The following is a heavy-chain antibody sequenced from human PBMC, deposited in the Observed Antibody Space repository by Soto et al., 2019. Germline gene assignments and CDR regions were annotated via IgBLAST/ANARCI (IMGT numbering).Heavy chain of an antibody. Sequence: QVQLVESGGGLVKPGGSLRLSCAASGFTFSDYYMSWIRQAPGKGLEWVSYISSSSSYTNYADSVKGRFTISRDNAKNSLYLQMNSLRAEDTAVYYCARGKVAAAGTWTGFDYWGQGTLVTVSS. CDR2: ISSSSSYT. CDR1: GFTFSDYY. CDR3: ARGKVAAAGTWTGFDY. D-gene: IGHD6-13*01. J-gene: IGHJ4*02. V-gene: IGHV3-11*05.